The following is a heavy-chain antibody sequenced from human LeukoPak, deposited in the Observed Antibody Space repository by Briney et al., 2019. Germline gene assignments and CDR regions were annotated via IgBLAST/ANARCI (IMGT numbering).Heavy chain of an antibody. J-gene: IGHJ4*02. Sequence: SETLSLTCTVSGGSISSYYWSWIRQPPGKGLEWIGYIYYSGSTYYNPSLKSRVTISVDTSKNQFSLKLSSVTAADTAVYYCARDSRDGYNFFWYWGQGTLATVSS. CDR1: GGSISSYY. D-gene: IGHD5-24*01. CDR3: ARDSRDGYNFFWY. CDR2: IYYSGST. V-gene: IGHV4-59*12.